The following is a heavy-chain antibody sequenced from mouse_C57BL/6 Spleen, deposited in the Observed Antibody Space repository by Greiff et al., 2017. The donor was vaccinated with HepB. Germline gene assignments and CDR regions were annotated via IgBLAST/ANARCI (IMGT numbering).Heavy chain of an antibody. CDR3: TRSTTVVAPDY. V-gene: IGHV1-5*01. J-gene: IGHJ2*01. D-gene: IGHD1-1*01. CDR2: IYPGNSDT. Sequence: VQLQQSGPVLARPGASVKMSCKTSGYTFTSYWMHWVKQRPGQGLEWIGAIYPGNSDTSYNQKFKGKAKLTAVTSASTAYMELSSLTNEDSAVYYCTRSTTVVAPDYWGQGTTLTVSS. CDR1: GYTFTSYW.